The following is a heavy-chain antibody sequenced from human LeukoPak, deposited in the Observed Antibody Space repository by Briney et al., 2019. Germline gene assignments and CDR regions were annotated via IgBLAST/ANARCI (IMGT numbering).Heavy chain of an antibody. CDR2: IYYSGST. CDR3: ARTGRIAAAGFGFDY. D-gene: IGHD6-13*01. J-gene: IGHJ4*02. CDR1: GGSISSYY. Sequence: SETLSLTCTVSGGSISSYYWSWIRQPPGKGLEWIGYIYYSGSTNYNPSLKSRVTISVDTSKNQFSLKLSSVTAADTAVYYCARTGRIAAAGFGFDYWGQGTLVTVSS. V-gene: IGHV4-59*08.